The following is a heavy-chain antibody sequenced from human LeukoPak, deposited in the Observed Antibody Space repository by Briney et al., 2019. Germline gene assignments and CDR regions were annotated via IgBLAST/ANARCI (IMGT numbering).Heavy chain of an antibody. CDR1: GYAFTSYY. CDR3: ARDSSSWYESFDY. V-gene: IGHV1-46*01. CDR2: INPSGGST. D-gene: IGHD6-13*01. J-gene: IGHJ4*02. Sequence: ASVKVSCKASGYAFTSYYMHWVRQAPGQGLEWMGIINPSGGSTSYAQRFQGRVTMTRDTSTSTVYMELSSLRPEDTAVYYCARDSSSWYESFDYWGQGTLVTVSS.